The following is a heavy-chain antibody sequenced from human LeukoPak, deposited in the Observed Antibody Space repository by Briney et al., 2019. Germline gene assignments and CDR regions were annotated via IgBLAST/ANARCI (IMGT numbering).Heavy chain of an antibody. CDR2: INPDRGGT. V-gene: IGHV1-2*02. CDR1: GNTFAGHN. D-gene: IGHD6-6*01. CDR3: ARDGEQLGEDY. J-gene: IGHJ4*02. Sequence: ASVKVSCKAPGNTFAGHNIHWMRQAPGQGLELMGWINPDRGGTDYARQFQGRVTMTSDTSIRAAYMELSRLRSDDTAVYYCARDGEQLGEDYWGQGTLVTVSS.